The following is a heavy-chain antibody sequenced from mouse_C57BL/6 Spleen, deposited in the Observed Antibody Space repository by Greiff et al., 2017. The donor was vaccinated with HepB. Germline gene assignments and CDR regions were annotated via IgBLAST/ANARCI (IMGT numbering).Heavy chain of an antibody. D-gene: IGHD2-2*01. Sequence: QVQLQQPGAELVKPGASVKLSCKASGYTFTSYWMHWVKQRPGQGLEWIGMIHPNSGSTNYNEKFKSKATLTVDKSSSTAYMQLSSLTSEDSAVYYCAGWLRREDYYAMDYWGQGTSVTVSS. V-gene: IGHV1-64*01. CDR3: AGWLRREDYYAMDY. J-gene: IGHJ4*01. CDR1: GYTFTSYW. CDR2: IHPNSGST.